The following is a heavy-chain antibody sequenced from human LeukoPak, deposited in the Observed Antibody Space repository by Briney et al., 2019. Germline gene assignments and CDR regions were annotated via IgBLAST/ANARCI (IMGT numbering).Heavy chain of an antibody. CDR2: TNQDGSDK. CDR1: GFTFSHSW. V-gene: IGHV3-7*05. J-gene: IGHJ4*02. CDR3: VAAGGY. D-gene: IGHD6-13*01. Sequence: GGSLRLSCAASGFTFSHSWMTWVRQAPGKGLEWEANTNQDGSDKYYVDSVKGRFTISRDNAKNSLYLQMNSLRAEDTAVYYCVAAGGYWGQGALVTVSS.